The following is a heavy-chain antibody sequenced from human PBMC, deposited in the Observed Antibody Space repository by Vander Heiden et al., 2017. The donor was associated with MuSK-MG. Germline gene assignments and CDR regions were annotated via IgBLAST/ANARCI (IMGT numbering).Heavy chain of an antibody. CDR3: ARDPGPGDS. CDR1: GFTFSTST. J-gene: IGHJ4*02. Sequence: ERQLVESGGGLVKPGGSLRLSCAASGFTFSTSTMNWVRQAPGKGLEWVSSITSRSSIYYADSVKGRFTISRDNAKSSLYLQMNSLRVEDTAVYYCARDPGPGDSWGQGTLVTVSS. V-gene: IGHV3-21*02. CDR2: ITSRSSI.